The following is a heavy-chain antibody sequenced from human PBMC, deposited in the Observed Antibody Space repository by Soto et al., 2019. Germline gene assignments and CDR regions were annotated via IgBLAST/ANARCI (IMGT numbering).Heavy chain of an antibody. J-gene: IGHJ4*02. CDR3: ASSPTVTIDY. D-gene: IGHD4-17*01. Sequence: GASVKVSCKASGYTFTSYYMHWVRQAPGQGLEWMGIINPSGGSTSYAQKFQGRVTMTRDTSISTAYMELSRLRSDDTAVYYCASSPTVTIDYWGQGTLVTVSS. V-gene: IGHV1-46*01. CDR2: INPSGGST. CDR1: GYTFTSYY.